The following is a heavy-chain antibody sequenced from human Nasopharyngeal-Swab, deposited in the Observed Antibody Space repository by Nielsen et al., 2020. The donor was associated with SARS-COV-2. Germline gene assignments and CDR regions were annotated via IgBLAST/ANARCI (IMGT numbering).Heavy chain of an antibody. CDR3: ARTPSNSYHFDY. Sequence: GGSLRLSCAASGFTFSDHYMDWVRQAPGKGLEWVGRTRNKANSYSTEYAASVKGRFTISRDDSRNSLYLQMNSLKIEDTAVYYCARTPSNSYHFDYWGQGTLVTVSS. J-gene: IGHJ4*02. V-gene: IGHV3-72*01. CDR2: TRNKANSYST. CDR1: GFTFSDHY. D-gene: IGHD6-13*01.